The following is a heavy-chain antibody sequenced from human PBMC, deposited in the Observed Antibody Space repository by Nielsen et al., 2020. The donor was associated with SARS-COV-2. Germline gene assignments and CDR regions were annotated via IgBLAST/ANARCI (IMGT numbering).Heavy chain of an antibody. CDR2: IYYSGST. CDR3: ASEYGSGSQNY. D-gene: IGHD3-10*01. J-gene: IGHJ4*02. CDR1: GGSVSSGSYY. Sequence: SETLSLTCTVSGGSVSSGSYYWSWIRQPPGKGLEWIGYIYYSGSTNYNPSLKSRVTISVDTSKNQFSLKLSSVTAADTAVYYCASEYGSGSQNYWGQGTLVTVSS. V-gene: IGHV4-61*01.